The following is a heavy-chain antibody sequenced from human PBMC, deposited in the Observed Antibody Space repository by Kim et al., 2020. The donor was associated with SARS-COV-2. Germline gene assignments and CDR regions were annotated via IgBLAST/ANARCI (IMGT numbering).Heavy chain of an antibody. J-gene: IGHJ4*02. CDR1: GYSISSGYY. D-gene: IGHD3-10*01. V-gene: IGHV4-38-2*02. Sequence: SETLSLICTVSGYSISSGYYWGWIRQPPGKGLEWIGSIYHSGSTYYNPSLKSRVTISVDTSKNQFSLKLSSVTAADTAVYYCARKPYGSGSYYPDYWGQGTLVTVSS. CDR3: ARKPYGSGSYYPDY. CDR2: IYHSGST.